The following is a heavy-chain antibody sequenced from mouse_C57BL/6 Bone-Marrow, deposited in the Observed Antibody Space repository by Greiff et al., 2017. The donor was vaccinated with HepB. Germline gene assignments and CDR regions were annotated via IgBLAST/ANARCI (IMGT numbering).Heavy chain of an antibody. CDR1: GFTFSSYA. D-gene: IGHD3-1*01. V-gene: IGHV5-4*01. CDR2: ISDGGSYT. CDR3: ARDRELAWFAY. J-gene: IGHJ3*01. Sequence: EVKLVESGGGLVKPGGSLKLSCAASGFTFSSYAMSWVRQTPEKRLEWVATISDGGSYTYYPDNVKGRFTISRDNAKNNLYLQMSHLKSEDTAMYYCARDRELAWFAYWVQGTLVTVSA.